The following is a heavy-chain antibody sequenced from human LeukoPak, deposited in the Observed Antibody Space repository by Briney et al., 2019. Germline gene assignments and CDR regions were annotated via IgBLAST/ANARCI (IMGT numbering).Heavy chain of an antibody. CDR1: GYTFTSYY. V-gene: IGHV1-46*01. CDR2: INPSGGST. Sequence: ASVKVSCKASGYTFTSYYMHWVRQAPGQGLEWMGIINPSGGSTSYAQKFQGRVTMTRDTSTSTVYMELSSLRSEDTAVYYCARAQSPKIAAAGTFYYWGQGTLVTVSS. CDR3: ARAQSPKIAAAGTFYY. J-gene: IGHJ4*02. D-gene: IGHD6-13*01.